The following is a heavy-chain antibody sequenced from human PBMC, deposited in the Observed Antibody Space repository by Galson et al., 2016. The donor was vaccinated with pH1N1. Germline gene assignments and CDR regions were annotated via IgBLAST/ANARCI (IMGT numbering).Heavy chain of an antibody. J-gene: IGHJ6*02. D-gene: IGHD4-11*01. CDR2: LYKTGTT. CDR1: NGSITSGNYY. V-gene: IGHV4-61*02. Sequence: TLSLTCSVSNGSITSGNYYWSWIRQPAGKGLEWIGRLYKTGTTNYNPSLKSRVTIPADTSKDQFSLNLRSVTAADTAMYYCARGGVYSVWGQGTTVTVSS. CDR3: ARGGVYSV.